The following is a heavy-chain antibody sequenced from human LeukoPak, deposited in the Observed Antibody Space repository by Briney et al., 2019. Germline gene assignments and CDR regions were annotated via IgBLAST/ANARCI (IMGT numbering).Heavy chain of an antibody. CDR3: ARPLPLDYDFWSGYQNWFDH. CDR1: GFTFSSYW. D-gene: IGHD3-3*01. J-gene: IGHJ5*02. CDR2: IKQDGSEK. V-gene: IGHV3-7*01. Sequence: GGSLRLSCAASGFTFSSYWMSWVRQAPGKGLEWVANIKQDGSEKYYVDSVKGRFTISRDNAKNSLYLQMNSLRAEDTAVYYCARPLPLDYDFWSGYQNWFDHWGQGTLVTVSS.